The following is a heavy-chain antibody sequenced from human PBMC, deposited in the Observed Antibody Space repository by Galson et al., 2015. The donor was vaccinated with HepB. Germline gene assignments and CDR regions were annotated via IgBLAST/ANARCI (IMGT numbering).Heavy chain of an antibody. CDR1: GYTFTTYH. J-gene: IGHJ4*02. CDR3: TRDPYYYDMSGYYYDFDY. D-gene: IGHD3-22*01. V-gene: IGHV1-46*03. CDR2: INPTGGGA. Sequence: SVKVSCKASGYTFTTYHLHWVRQAPGQGLEWMGIINPTGGGATYAQKFQGRVTMTRDTSTSTVYMELSSLRSEDTAVYYCTRDPYYYDMSGYYYDFDYWGQGTLVTVSA.